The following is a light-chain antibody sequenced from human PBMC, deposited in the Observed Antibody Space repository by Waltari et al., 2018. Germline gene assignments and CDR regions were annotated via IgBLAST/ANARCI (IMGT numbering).Light chain of an antibody. J-gene: IGKJ3*01. CDR3: QKYNSAPRT. V-gene: IGKV1-27*01. CDR1: QGISNY. Sequence: DIQMTQSPTSLSASVGDRITLTCRASQGISNYLAWYQQKPGKVPKLLIYAASTLQSGVPSRFSGSGSGTDFTLTISSLQPEDVATYYCQKYNSAPRTFGPGTKVDI. CDR2: AAS.